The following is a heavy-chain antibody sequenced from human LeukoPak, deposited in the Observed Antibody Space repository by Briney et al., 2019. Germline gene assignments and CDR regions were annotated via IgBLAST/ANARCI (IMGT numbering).Heavy chain of an antibody. J-gene: IGHJ4*02. D-gene: IGHD5-24*01. V-gene: IGHV3-30-3*01. CDR3: ARRREGDY. CDR2: ISYDGSNK. CDR1: GFTFSNAW. Sequence: PGGSLRLSCAASGFTFSNAWMSWVRQAPGKGLEWVAVISYDGSNKYYADSVKGRFTISRDNSKNTLYLQMNSLRAEDTAVYYCARRREGDYWGQGTLVTVSS.